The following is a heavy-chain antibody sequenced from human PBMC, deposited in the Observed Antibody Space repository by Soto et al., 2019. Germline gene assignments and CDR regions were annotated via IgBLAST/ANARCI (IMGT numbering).Heavy chain of an antibody. CDR3: ARDGRAFSIFGETMDV. J-gene: IGHJ6*02. Sequence: VQRLQSGGEVRKPGASVKVSCKTSGYTFTNYAINWVRQAPGQGLQWMGWISAYSGDTKYTQRFQDRLTVTTDPSTTTAYMELRSLRSDDTAVYYCARDGRAFSIFGETMDVWGQGTTVTVSS. D-gene: IGHD3-3*01. CDR1: GYTFTNYA. CDR2: ISAYSGDT. V-gene: IGHV1-18*01.